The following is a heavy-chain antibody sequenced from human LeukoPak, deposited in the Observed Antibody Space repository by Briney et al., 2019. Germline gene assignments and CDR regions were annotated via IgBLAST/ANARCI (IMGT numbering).Heavy chain of an antibody. CDR3: ARGIVGATGYLDY. Sequence: GASVKVSCKASGYTFTGYYMHWVRQAPGQGLEWMGWINPNSGGTNYAQKFQGRVTMTRDTSISTAYMELSRLRSDDTAVYYCARGIVGATGYLDYWGQGTLVTVSS. CDR1: GYTFTGYY. D-gene: IGHD1-26*01. V-gene: IGHV1-2*02. CDR2: INPNSGGT. J-gene: IGHJ4*02.